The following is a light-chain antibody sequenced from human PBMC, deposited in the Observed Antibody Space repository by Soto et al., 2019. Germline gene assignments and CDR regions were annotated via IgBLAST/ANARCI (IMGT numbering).Light chain of an antibody. CDR2: GAS. CDR3: QQYNNRPPA. V-gene: IGKV3-15*01. CDR1: QSVSSN. Sequence: EIVMTQSPATLSVSPGERVTLSCRASQSVSSNLAWYQQKPGQAPRLLIYGASTRGTGIPARFSGSGSGTEFTLTISSLQSEDFAVYYCQQYNNRPPAFGPGTKVDIK. J-gene: IGKJ3*01.